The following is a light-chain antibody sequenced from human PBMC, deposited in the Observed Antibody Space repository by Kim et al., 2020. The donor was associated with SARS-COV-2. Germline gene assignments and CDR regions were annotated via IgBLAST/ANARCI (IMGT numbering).Light chain of an antibody. CDR3: PQNNNFPYT. J-gene: IGKJ2*01. Sequence: SASEGDGVGSTCRASQGISDLLAWFQQKAGKASESLIYGASHLQCGVPSKFSGSGSGTDFTLTISSLQPEDFATYYCPQNNNFPYTFGQGTKLEI. CDR2: GAS. CDR1: QGISDL. V-gene: IGKV1-16*02.